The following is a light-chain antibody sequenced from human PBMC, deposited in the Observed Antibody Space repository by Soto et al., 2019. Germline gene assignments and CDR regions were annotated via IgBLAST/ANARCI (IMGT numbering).Light chain of an antibody. Sequence: DIQMTQSPSSLSASVGDRVTITCRASQSISSYLNWYQQKPGKAPKLLIYAASSLQSGVPSRFSGSRSGTDFTLTISSLQPEDFATYYCQQSYSTLTFGPATKVHIK. CDR3: QQSYSTLT. CDR2: AAS. J-gene: IGKJ3*01. CDR1: QSISSY. V-gene: IGKV1-39*01.